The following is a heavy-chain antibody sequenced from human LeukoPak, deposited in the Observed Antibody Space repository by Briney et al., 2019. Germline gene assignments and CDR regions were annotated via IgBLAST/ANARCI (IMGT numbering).Heavy chain of an antibody. CDR1: GDSISSGDYY. J-gene: IGHJ4*02. CDR3: ARDRDGYNFIDY. Sequence: PSETLSLTCNVSGDSISSGDYYWSWIRQPPGQGLEWIGYIYHSGSTYYNPSLKSRVTISVDTSKNQFSLELSSVTAADTAVYFCARDRDGYNFIDYWGQGTLVTVSS. CDR2: IYHSGST. D-gene: IGHD5-24*01. V-gene: IGHV4-30-4*08.